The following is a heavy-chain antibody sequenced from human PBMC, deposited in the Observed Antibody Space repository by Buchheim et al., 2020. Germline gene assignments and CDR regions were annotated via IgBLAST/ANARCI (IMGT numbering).Heavy chain of an antibody. Sequence: QVQLVQSGAEVKKPGASVKVSCKASGYTFTSYYMHWVRQAPGQGLEWMGIINPSGGSTSYAQKFQGRGTMTRDTSTSTVYMELSSLRSEDSAVYYCARGFPRIAAAGTTWFDPWGQGTL. CDR2: INPSGGST. D-gene: IGHD6-13*01. J-gene: IGHJ5*02. CDR1: GYTFTSYY. CDR3: ARGFPRIAAAGTTWFDP. V-gene: IGHV1-46*01.